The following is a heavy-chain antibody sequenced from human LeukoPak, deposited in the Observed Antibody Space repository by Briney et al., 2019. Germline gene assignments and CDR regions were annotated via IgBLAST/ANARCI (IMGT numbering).Heavy chain of an antibody. CDR2: ISSSSPYI. CDR3: AREGVQFDY. J-gene: IGHJ4*02. CDR1: GFSFSSYS. D-gene: IGHD4/OR15-4a*01. V-gene: IGHV3-21*04. Sequence: GGSLRLSCAASGFSFSSYSMNWVRQAPGKGLEWVSSISSSSPYIYYADSVRGRFTISRDNAKNSLYLQMSSLRVEDTAMYYCAREGVQFDYWGQGTLVTVSS.